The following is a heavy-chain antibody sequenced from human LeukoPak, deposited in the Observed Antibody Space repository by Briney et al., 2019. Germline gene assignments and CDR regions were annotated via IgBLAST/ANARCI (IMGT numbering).Heavy chain of an antibody. Sequence: GGSLRLSCAASGFTLSGHWMHWFRQPPGKGLEWVSGISGSGDNTYYADSVKGRFTISRDNSKNTLYVQVNSLGTEDTAAYYCAKGSYYDSSGSFYFDYWGQGTLVTVSS. CDR2: ISGSGDNT. CDR1: GFTLSGHW. CDR3: AKGSYYDSSGSFYFDY. D-gene: IGHD3-22*01. J-gene: IGHJ4*02. V-gene: IGHV3-23*01.